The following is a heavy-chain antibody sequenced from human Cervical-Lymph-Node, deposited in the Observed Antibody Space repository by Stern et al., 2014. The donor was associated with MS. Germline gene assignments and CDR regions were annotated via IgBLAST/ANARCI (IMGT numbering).Heavy chain of an antibody. D-gene: IGHD6-19*01. Sequence: QVQLVQSGAELKKPGSSVQVSCTTSGGIFISLTITWVRQVPGQGLEWMGDISPGRDAVDYAQEFQGRFTLTADDSTNTVYMELTSLQSGDTAMYYCARDGFDSGSALAFWGQGTLVTVSS. V-gene: IGHV1-69*01. CDR1: GGIFISLT. CDR3: ARDGFDSGSALAF. CDR2: ISPGRDAV. J-gene: IGHJ4*02.